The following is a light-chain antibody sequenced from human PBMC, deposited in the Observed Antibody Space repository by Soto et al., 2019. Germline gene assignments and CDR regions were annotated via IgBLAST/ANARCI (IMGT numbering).Light chain of an antibody. Sequence: DIQVTQSPSSVSASVGDRVTITCRASQGLVNWLAWYQQKPGKAPKLLIYAASCFQSGVPSRFSGSGSGTDFTLTISSLQPEDFATYYCQQTSSFPLTFGGGTKVEIK. J-gene: IGKJ4*01. CDR2: AAS. V-gene: IGKV1-12*01. CDR3: QQTSSFPLT. CDR1: QGLVNW.